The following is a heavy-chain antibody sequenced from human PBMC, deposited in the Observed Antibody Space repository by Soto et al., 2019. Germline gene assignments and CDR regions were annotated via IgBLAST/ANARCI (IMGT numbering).Heavy chain of an antibody. J-gene: IGHJ4*02. Sequence: EVQLLESGGDLIQPGGPRELSWAASGSPFNINAMTWVGRAPGKGLEWVSAISRYGDFTYYADSVEGRFTISRDNSKNTLYLQMNSLRAEDTAVYYCAKDRYLDHDSRGYLFDNWGQGTLVTVSS. CDR3: AKDRYLDHDSRGYLFDN. CDR2: ISRYGDFT. D-gene: IGHD3-22*01. V-gene: IGHV3-23*01. CDR1: GSPFNINA.